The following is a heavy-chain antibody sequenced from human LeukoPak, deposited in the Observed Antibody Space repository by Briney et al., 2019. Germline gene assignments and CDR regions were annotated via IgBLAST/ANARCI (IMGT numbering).Heavy chain of an antibody. CDR2: INHSGST. D-gene: IGHD4-17*01. J-gene: IGHJ4*02. Sequence: KPSETLSLTCAVYGGSFSGYYWSWIRQPPGKGLEWIGEINHSGSTNYSPSLKSRVTMSVDTSKNQFSLKLSSVTAADTAVYYCARGRAVTRNFDYWGQGTLVTVSS. V-gene: IGHV4-34*01. CDR1: GGSFSGYY. CDR3: ARGRAVTRNFDY.